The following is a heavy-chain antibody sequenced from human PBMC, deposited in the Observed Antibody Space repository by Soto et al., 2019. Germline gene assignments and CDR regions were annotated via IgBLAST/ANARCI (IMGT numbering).Heavy chain of an antibody. D-gene: IGHD6-13*01. V-gene: IGHV3-23*01. J-gene: IGHJ4*02. CDR1: GFTFSASA. Sequence: PGGSLILSCEASGFTFSASALRWVCQAPGKSLEWLSVISESGGSTHYADSVRGRFTVSRDNSKNSLSLRMNSLRDEDTAVYLRAKRSPYSSGWYSQTFDYWGQGVLPTVSS. CDR3: AKRSPYSSGWYSQTFDY. CDR2: ISESGGST.